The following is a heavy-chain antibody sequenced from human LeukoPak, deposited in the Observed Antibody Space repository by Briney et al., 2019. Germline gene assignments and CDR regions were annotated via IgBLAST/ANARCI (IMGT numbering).Heavy chain of an antibody. CDR1: GYTFTSYG. D-gene: IGHD3-22*01. V-gene: IGHV1-18*01. J-gene: IGHJ4*02. Sequence: ASVKVSCKASGYTFTSYGISWVRQAPGQGLEWMGWISAYNGNTNYAQKLQGRVTMTTYTSTSTAYMELRSLRSDDTAVYYCARDGAYHDSSGSYYGVGDDFWGRGTLVTVSS. CDR2: ISAYNGNT. CDR3: ARDGAYHDSSGSYYGVGDDF.